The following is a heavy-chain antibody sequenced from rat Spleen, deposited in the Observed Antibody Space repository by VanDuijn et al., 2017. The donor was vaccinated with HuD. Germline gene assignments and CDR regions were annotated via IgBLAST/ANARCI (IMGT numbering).Heavy chain of an antibody. Sequence: EVQLVESGGGLVQPGRSMKLSCAASGFTFSNYGMAWVRQAPKQGLEWVAYISYDGGSTYYRDPVKGRFTISRDNAKSTLYLQMDSLRSEDTATYYCTTDYGGYGYWGQGVMVTVSS. J-gene: IGHJ2*01. CDR1: GFTFSNYG. V-gene: IGHV5-20*01. CDR2: ISYDGGST. D-gene: IGHD1-11*01. CDR3: TTDYGGYGY.